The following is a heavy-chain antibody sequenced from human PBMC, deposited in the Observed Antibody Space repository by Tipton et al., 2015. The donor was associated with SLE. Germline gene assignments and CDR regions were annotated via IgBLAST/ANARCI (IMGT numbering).Heavy chain of an antibody. J-gene: IGHJ3*01. D-gene: IGHD1-26*01. CDR2: IYPDDSAT. Sequence: QLVQSGAEVKKPGESLKISCEGSGYSFSTYWIGWVRQMPGKGLEWIGIIYPDDSATRYSPSFEGQVTMSADKSINTAYLQWSSLKASDSGIYYCARRGGAKWRPSGAFDLWGQGTVVIVSS. V-gene: IGHV5-51*03. CDR3: ARRGGAKWRPSGAFDL. CDR1: GYSFSTYW.